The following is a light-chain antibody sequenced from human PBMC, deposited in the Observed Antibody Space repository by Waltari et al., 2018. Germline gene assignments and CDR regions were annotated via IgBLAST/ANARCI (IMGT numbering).Light chain of an antibody. CDR3: QSSDSTLYGVV. J-gene: IGLJ2*01. CDR2: GIN. Sequence: SVLTQPPSVSGAPGQRVTISCTWSSSTTGAGDDVNRYQLLPGTAPKLLIYGINKRPSGVPDRFSGSRSATSASLAISGLQAEDEAYYYCQSSDSTLYGVVFGGGTKLTVL. V-gene: IGLV1-40*01. CDR1: SSTTGAGDD.